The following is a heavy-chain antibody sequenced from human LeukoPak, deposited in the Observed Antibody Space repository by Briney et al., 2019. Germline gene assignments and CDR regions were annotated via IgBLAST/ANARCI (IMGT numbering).Heavy chain of an antibody. CDR2: ISSSSTTI. J-gene: IGHJ5*02. CDR1: GFTFSIYA. CDR3: VYNWFDP. V-gene: IGHV3-48*02. Sequence: GGSLRLSCAASGFTFSIYAMNWVRQAPGKGLEWVSYISSSSTTIYYADSVKGRFTISRDDAKNLLFLQMNSLRDEDTAVYYCVYNWFDPWGQGTLVAVSS.